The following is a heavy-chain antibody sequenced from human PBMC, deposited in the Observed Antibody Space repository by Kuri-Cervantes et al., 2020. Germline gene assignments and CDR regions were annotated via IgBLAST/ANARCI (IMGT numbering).Heavy chain of an antibody. Sequence: ASVKVSCKASGYTFTSYGISWVRQAPGQGLEWMGWISAYNGNTNYAQKLQGRVTMTTDTSTSTAYMELRSLRSDDTAVYYCARDLSGVETYYDFLGYYYGMDAWGQGTTVTVSS. V-gene: IGHV1-18*01. CDR1: GYTFTSYG. CDR3: ARDLSGVETYYDFLGYYYGMDA. D-gene: IGHD3-3*01. CDR2: ISAYNGNT. J-gene: IGHJ6*02.